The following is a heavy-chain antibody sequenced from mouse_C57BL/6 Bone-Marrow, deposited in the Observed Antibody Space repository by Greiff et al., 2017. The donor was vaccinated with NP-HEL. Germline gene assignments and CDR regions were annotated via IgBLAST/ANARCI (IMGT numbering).Heavy chain of an antibody. CDR1: GYTFTEYT. Sequence: VKLQESGAELVKPGASVKLSCKASGYTFTEYTIHWVKQRSGQGLEWIGWFYPGSGSIKYNEKFKDKATLTADKSSSTVYMDLSRLTSEDSAVYFCARHGDYFGSSYGYFDVWGTGTTVTASS. CDR2: FYPGSGSI. D-gene: IGHD1-1*01. V-gene: IGHV1-62-2*01. J-gene: IGHJ1*03. CDR3: ARHGDYFGSSYGYFDV.